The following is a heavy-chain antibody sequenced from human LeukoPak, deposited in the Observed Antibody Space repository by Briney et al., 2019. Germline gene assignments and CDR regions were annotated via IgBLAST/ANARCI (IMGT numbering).Heavy chain of an antibody. D-gene: IGHD4-17*01. CDR2: ISYDGSNK. CDR3: ASQLPYGDHLVGY. J-gene: IGHJ4*02. CDR1: GFTFSSYA. V-gene: IGHV3-30-3*01. Sequence: PGRSLRLSCAASGFTFSSYAMHWVRQAPGKGLEWVAVISYDGSNKYYADSVKGRFTISRDNSKNTLYLQMNSLRAEDTAVYYCASQLPYGDHLVGYWGQGTLVTVSS.